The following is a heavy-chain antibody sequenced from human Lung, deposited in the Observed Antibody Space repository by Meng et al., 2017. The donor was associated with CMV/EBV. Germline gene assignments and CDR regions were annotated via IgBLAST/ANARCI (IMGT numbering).Heavy chain of an antibody. Sequence: ASVXVSCKASGYTFTSYYMHWVRQAPGQGLEWMGIINPSGGSTSYAQKFQGRVTMTRDTSTSTVYMELSSLRSEDTAVYYCARDSGSRNFDYWGQGTLVTVSS. CDR2: INPSGGST. V-gene: IGHV1-46*01. CDR1: GYTFTSYY. J-gene: IGHJ4*02. D-gene: IGHD1-26*01. CDR3: ARDSGSRNFDY.